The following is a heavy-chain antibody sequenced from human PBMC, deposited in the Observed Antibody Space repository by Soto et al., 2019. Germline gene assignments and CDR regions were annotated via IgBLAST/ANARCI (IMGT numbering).Heavy chain of an antibody. CDR1: GFTFSSDG. V-gene: IGHV3-30*18. D-gene: IGHD5-12*01. Sequence: HPGGSLRLSCAASGFTFSSDGMHWVRQAPGKGLEWVAVISYDGSNKYYADSVKGRFTISRDNSKNTLYLQMNSLRAEDTAVYYCAKDMVGSGYGNFDYWGQGTLVTVSS. CDR3: AKDMVGSGYGNFDY. J-gene: IGHJ4*02. CDR2: ISYDGSNK.